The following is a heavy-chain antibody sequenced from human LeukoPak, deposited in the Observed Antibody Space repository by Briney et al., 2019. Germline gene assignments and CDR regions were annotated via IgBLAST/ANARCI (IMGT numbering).Heavy chain of an antibody. D-gene: IGHD3-3*01. CDR1: GYTFTAYD. J-gene: IGHJ3*01. V-gene: IGHV1-8*03. CDR2: LDTNNGHT. Sequence: ASVKVSCKTSGYTFTAYDITWMRQAPGQGLEWMGWLDTNNGHTGYAQKVQGRVTITRDTSMSTAYMELTSLRSEDTAVYYCARDYIRRGTIFGTREDAFDVWGQGTMVTVSS. CDR3: ARDYIRRGTIFGTREDAFDV.